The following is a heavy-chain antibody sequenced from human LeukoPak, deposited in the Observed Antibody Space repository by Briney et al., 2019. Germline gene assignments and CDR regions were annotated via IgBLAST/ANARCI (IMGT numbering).Heavy chain of an antibody. J-gene: IGHJ3*02. Sequence: PGGSLRLSCAASGFTFSGYAMHWVRQAPGKGLEWVAVISYDGSNKYYADSVKGRFTISRDNSKNTLYLQMNSLRAEDTAVYYCARVGIAVAGNGGAFDIWGQGTMVTVSS. V-gene: IGHV3-30*04. CDR2: ISYDGSNK. CDR1: GFTFSGYA. CDR3: ARVGIAVAGNGGAFDI. D-gene: IGHD6-19*01.